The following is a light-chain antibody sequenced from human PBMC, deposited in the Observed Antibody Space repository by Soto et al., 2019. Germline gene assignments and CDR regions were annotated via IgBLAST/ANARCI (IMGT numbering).Light chain of an antibody. J-gene: IGKJ1*01. CDR2: AAS. V-gene: IGKV1-39*01. Sequence: DIQMTQSPSSLSASVGDRVTITCRASQSIKSYLNWYQQKPGQAPKVLIYAASTLRNGVPARFSGSGSGTYFALTIGSLQPEDFATYYCQQSSSTWTFGQGTKVEVK. CDR3: QQSSSTWT. CDR1: QSIKSY.